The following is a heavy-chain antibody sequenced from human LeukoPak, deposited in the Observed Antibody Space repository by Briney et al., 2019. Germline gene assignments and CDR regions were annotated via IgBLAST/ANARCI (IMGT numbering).Heavy chain of an antibody. J-gene: IGHJ4*02. CDR3: AKDQGY. CDR1: GFPFSTYA. Sequence: GGSLRLSCAASGFPFSTYAMNWVRQAPGKGLEWVAVISYDGSNKYYADSVKGRFAISRDNSKNTLYLQMNSLRAEDTAVYYCAKDQGYWGQGTLVTVSS. V-gene: IGHV3-30*18. CDR2: ISYDGSNK.